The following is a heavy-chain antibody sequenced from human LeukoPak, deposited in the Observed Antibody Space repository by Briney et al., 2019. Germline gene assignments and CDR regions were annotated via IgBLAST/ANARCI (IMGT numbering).Heavy chain of an antibody. D-gene: IGHD6-19*01. CDR1: GFAFSTYA. CDR3: AKDNRRHYTSGPNPDSLH. Sequence: PGGSLRLSCAASGFAFSTYAMSWVRQAPGKGLEWVSTFSGSGSSTYYADSVKGRFTISRDNSKNTLYLQMNSLRVEDTAFYYCAKDNRRHYTSGPNPDSLHWGQGALVTVSS. CDR2: FSGSGSST. V-gene: IGHV3-23*01. J-gene: IGHJ4*02.